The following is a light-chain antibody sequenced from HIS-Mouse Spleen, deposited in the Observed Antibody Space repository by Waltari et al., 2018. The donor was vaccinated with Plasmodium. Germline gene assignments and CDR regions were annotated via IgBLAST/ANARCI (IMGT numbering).Light chain of an antibody. Sequence: SYQLTQPSSLSVSPGQTARLTCSGDVLANNYARWFHQKPGQAPVLVIYNDSERPPGIPERFSGTSSGTTVTLTISGAQVEDEADYYCYSAADNKRVFGGGTKLTVL. J-gene: IGLJ3*02. V-gene: IGLV3-27*01. CDR2: NDS. CDR3: YSAADNKRV. CDR1: VLANNY.